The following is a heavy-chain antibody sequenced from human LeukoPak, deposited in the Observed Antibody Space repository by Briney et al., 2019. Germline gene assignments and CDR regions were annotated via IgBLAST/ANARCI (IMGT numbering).Heavy chain of an antibody. D-gene: IGHD4-11*01. CDR2: IIPIFGTA. CDR1: GGTFSSYA. V-gene: IGHV1-69*05. CDR3: ARPVYSKYYYYYMDV. Sequence: SVKVSCKASGGTFSSYAISWVREAPGQGLEWMGGIIPIFGTANYAQKFQGRVTITTDESTSTAYMELSSLRSEDTAVYYCARPVYSKYYYYYMDVWGKGTTVTVSS. J-gene: IGHJ6*03.